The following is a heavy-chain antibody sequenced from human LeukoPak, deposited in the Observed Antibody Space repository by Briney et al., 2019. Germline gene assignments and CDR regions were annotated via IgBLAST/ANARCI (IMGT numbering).Heavy chain of an antibody. CDR1: GGSISSSSYY. CDR3: ARLRGSGTDY. CDR2: IYYSGST. Sequence: PSETLSLTCTVSGGSISSSSYYWGWIRQPPGKGLEWIGSIYYSGSTYYNPSLKSRVTISVDTFKNQFSLKLSSVTAADTAVYYYARLRGSGTDYWGQGTLVTVSS. D-gene: IGHD6-19*01. J-gene: IGHJ4*02. V-gene: IGHV4-39*01.